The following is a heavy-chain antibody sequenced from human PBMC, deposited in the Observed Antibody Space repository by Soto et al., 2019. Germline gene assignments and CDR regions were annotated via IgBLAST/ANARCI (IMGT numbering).Heavy chain of an antibody. V-gene: IGHV4-4*02. J-gene: IGHJ6*02. Sequence: SETLSLTCAVSGGSISSSNWCGWVRQPPGKGLEWIGEIYHSGSTNYNPSLKSRVTISVDKSKNQFSLKLSSVTAADTAVYYCARSPYYDYYYYYGMDVWGQGTTVTVSS. CDR1: GGSISSSNW. CDR3: ARSPYYDYYYYYGMDV. CDR2: IYHSGST. D-gene: IGHD3-10*01.